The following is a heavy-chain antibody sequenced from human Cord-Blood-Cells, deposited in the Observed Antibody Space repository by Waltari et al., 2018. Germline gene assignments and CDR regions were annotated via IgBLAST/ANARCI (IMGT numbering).Heavy chain of an antibody. J-gene: IGHJ4*02. CDR2: IRSKAYGGTT. D-gene: IGHD3-10*01. Sequence: EVQLVESGGGLVQPGRSLRLSCTASGFTFGDYAMSWVRQAPGKGLEWVGFIRSKAYGGTTEYAASVKGRFTISRDDSKSIAYLQMNSLKTEDTAVYYCITMVQGVIDYWGQGTLVTVSS. CDR3: ITMVQGVIDY. V-gene: IGHV3-49*04. CDR1: GFTFGDYA.